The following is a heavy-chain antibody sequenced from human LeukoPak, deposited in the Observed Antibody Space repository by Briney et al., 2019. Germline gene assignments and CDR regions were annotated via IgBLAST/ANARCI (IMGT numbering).Heavy chain of an antibody. Sequence: PGGSLRLSCAASGFAFSSYAMTWVRQAPGEGLQWVSGISGSGTSTYYADSVKGRFTISRDNAKNSLYLQMNSLRAEDTALYYCAKDKDSSGWFDAFDIWGQGTMVTVSS. CDR3: AKDKDSSGWFDAFDI. D-gene: IGHD6-19*01. J-gene: IGHJ3*02. V-gene: IGHV3-23*01. CDR1: GFAFSSYA. CDR2: ISGSGTST.